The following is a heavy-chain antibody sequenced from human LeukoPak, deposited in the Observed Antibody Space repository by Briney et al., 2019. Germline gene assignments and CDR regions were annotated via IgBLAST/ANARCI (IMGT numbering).Heavy chain of an antibody. CDR2: IIPIFGTA. Sequence: ASVKVSCKASGGXFSSYAMSWVRQAPGQGLEWMGGIIPIFGTANYAQKFQGRVTITADESTSTAYMELSSLRSEDTAVYYCARDQGSGWSTYFDYWGQGTLVTVSS. CDR3: ARDQGSGWSTYFDY. CDR1: GGXFSSYA. J-gene: IGHJ4*02. D-gene: IGHD6-19*01. V-gene: IGHV1-69*13.